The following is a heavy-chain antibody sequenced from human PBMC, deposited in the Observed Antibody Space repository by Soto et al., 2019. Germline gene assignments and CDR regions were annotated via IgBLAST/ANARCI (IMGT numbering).Heavy chain of an antibody. V-gene: IGHV3-23*01. Sequence: EVQLLESGGDLVQPGGSLRLSCAASGFTFTTYAMSWVRQAPGKGLEWISGISGSGGSTYYADSVKGRFTISKDTSKNTLILHMNGLRAEDTAVYYCAKDSGLTMIAVVNHFDSWGQGTLVTVSS. CDR1: GFTFTTYA. D-gene: IGHD3-22*01. CDR3: AKDSGLTMIAVVNHFDS. J-gene: IGHJ4*02. CDR2: ISGSGGST.